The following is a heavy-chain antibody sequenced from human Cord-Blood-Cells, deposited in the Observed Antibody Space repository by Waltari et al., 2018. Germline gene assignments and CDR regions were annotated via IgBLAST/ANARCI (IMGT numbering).Heavy chain of an antibody. J-gene: IGHJ3*02. D-gene: IGHD6-19*01. CDR3: AKGYSSGWSGCAFDI. CDR2: INPNNDGT. CDR1: GYTFTGYY. Sequence: QVQLVQSGAEVKKPGASVKVSCKASGYTFTGYYMHWVRQAPGQGLEWMGWINPNNDGTNYAHKCQGWDTMTRDTSISTAYMELGRLRSYDTAVYYCAKGYSSGWSGCAFDIWGQETMVTVSS. V-gene: IGHV1-2*04.